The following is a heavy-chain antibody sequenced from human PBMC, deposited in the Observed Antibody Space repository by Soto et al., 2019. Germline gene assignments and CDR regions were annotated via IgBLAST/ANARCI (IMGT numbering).Heavy chain of an antibody. V-gene: IGHV3-30-3*01. CDR3: ARDRTYFDY. CDR1: GFTFSSYA. CDR2: IIYDGSNQ. J-gene: IGHJ4*02. Sequence: GGSLRLSCAASGFTFSSYAMHWVRQAPGKGLEWVAVIIYDGSNQYYADSVRGRFTVTRDNSKNTLFLQMNSLRAEDTAVYFCARDRTYFDYWGQGTLVTVSS.